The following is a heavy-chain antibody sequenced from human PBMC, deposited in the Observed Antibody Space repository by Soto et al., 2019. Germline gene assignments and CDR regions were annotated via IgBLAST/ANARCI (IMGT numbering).Heavy chain of an antibody. J-gene: IGHJ4*02. CDR3: ARVAGVAYCGGDCYHFDY. CDR1: GDSFSSDDYY. D-gene: IGHD2-21*02. V-gene: IGHV4-30-4*01. Sequence: SETLSLTCTVSGDSFSSDDYYWSWIRQPPGKGLEWIGYISYRVDTYYSPSLKSRVTMSIDTSKDQFSLNVSSVTAADTAVYYCARVAGVAYCGGDCYHFDYWGQGTLVTVSS. CDR2: ISYRVDT.